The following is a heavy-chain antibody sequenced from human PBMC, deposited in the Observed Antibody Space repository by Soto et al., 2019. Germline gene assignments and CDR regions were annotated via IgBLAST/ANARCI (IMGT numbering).Heavy chain of an antibody. CDR3: ARGLIVGATYYYYYMDV. CDR1: GGTFSSYA. CDR2: IIPIFGTA. Sequence: ASVKVSCKASGGTFSSYAISWVRQAPGQGLEWMGGIIPIFGTANYAQKFQGRVTITADESTSTAYMELSSLRSEDTAVYYCARGLIVGATYYYYYMDVWGKGTTVTVSS. V-gene: IGHV1-69*13. D-gene: IGHD1-26*01. J-gene: IGHJ6*03.